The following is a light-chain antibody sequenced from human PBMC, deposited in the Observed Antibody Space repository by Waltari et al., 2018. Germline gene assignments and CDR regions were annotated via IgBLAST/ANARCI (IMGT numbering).Light chain of an antibody. J-gene: IGLJ2*01. V-gene: IGLV3-1*01. CDR3: QAWDSSTYVL. Sequence: SHELTQPPSVSVSPGQTATITCSGDRLGNKFTSWYQQTPGQSPVLVIHQDINRPSGRPERFSGAIAVDTATLSISGTQPVDEADYYCQAWDSSTYVLFGAGTKLTVL. CDR1: RLGNKF. CDR2: QDI.